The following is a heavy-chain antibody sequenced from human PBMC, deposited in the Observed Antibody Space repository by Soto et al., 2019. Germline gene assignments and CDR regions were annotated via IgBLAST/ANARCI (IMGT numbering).Heavy chain of an antibody. CDR3: ARGSSQPDYDGMDV. V-gene: IGHV3-48*02. J-gene: IGHJ6*02. CDR1: GFTFSGFS. CDR2: ISTRRLTI. D-gene: IGHD2-2*01. Sequence: KLVESGGGVVQPGGSLRLSCVASGFTFSGFSMSWVRQAPGKGLEWISYISTRRLTIDYADSVKGRFTISRDNAKDSLFLQMRSLRDEDSAVYYCARGSSQPDYDGMDVWGQGTTVTVSS.